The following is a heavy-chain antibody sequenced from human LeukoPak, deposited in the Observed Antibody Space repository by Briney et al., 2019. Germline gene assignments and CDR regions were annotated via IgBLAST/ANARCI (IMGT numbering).Heavy chain of an antibody. D-gene: IGHD1-26*01. CDR2: IYHSGST. V-gene: IGHV4-38-2*01. CDR3: ARAGGYSGSYYEFDY. Sequence: SETLSLTCAVSGYSISSGYYWGLIRQPPGKGLEWIGTIYHSGSTYYNPSLKRRVTISVDTSKNQFSLKLSSVTAADTAVYYCARAGGYSGSYYEFDYWGQGTLVTVSS. J-gene: IGHJ4*02. CDR1: GYSISSGYY.